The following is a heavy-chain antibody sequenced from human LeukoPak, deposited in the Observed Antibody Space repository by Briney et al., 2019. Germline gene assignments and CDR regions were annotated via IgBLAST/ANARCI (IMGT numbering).Heavy chain of an antibody. V-gene: IGHV1-2*02. CDR1: GYTFTGYY. D-gene: IGHD3-10*01. Sequence: ASVKVSCKASGYTFTGYYFHWVRQAPGQRLEWMGWINPNSGGTNYAQKFQGRVTMTRDTSISTAYMELSRLRSDDTAVYYCARDGSGSYYKLPYNWFDPWGQGTLVTVSS. CDR2: INPNSGGT. CDR3: ARDGSGSYYKLPYNWFDP. J-gene: IGHJ5*02.